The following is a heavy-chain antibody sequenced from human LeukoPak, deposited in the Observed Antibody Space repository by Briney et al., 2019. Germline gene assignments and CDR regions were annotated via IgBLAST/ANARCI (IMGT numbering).Heavy chain of an antibody. CDR2: ISSSSSYI. V-gene: IGHV3-21*01. J-gene: IGHJ6*03. Sequence: PGGSLRLSCAASGFTFSSYSMNWVRQAPGKGLEWVSSISSSSSYIYYADSVKGRFTISRDNAKNSLYLQMNSLRAEDTAVYYCARTLGYCSGGSCYSSRSYYMDVWGKGTTVTVSS. CDR3: ARTLGYCSGGSCYSSRSYYMDV. D-gene: IGHD2-15*01. CDR1: GFTFSSYS.